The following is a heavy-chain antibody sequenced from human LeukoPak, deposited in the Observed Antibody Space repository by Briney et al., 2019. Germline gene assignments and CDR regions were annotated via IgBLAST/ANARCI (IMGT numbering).Heavy chain of an antibody. CDR1: GGSFSGYY. CDR3: ARGVPLGGELLRFDY. Sequence: SGTLSLTCAVSGGSFSGYYWSWIRQPPGKGLEWVGEINHSGSTNYNPSLKSRVTISVDTSKNQFSLNLSSVTAADTAVYYCARGVPLGGELLRFDYWGQGTLVTVSS. CDR2: INHSGST. J-gene: IGHJ4*02. D-gene: IGHD1-26*01. V-gene: IGHV4-34*01.